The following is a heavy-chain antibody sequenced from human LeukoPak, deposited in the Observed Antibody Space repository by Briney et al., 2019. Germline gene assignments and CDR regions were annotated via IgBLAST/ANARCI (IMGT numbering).Heavy chain of an antibody. Sequence: GGSLRLACAASGFTFSSYAMHWVRQAPGKGLEWVAVISYDGSNKYYADSVKGRFTISRDNSKNTLYLQMNSLRAEDTAVYYCARDSHLWGTDAFDIWGQGTMVTVSS. CDR3: ARDSHLWGTDAFDI. V-gene: IGHV3-30-3*01. J-gene: IGHJ3*02. D-gene: IGHD3-16*01. CDR2: ISYDGSNK. CDR1: GFTFSSYA.